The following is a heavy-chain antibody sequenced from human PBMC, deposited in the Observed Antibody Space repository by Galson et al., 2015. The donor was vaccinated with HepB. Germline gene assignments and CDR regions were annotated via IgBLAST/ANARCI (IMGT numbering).Heavy chain of an antibody. CDR2: IYPGDPDT. CDR3: ASRGSSYGTDAFDI. V-gene: IGHV5-51*03. CDR1: GYSFSSYW. D-gene: IGHD5-18*01. J-gene: IGHJ3*02. Sequence: QSGAEVKKPGESLKISCKGSGYSFSSYWIAWVRQMPGKGLEWMGIIYPGDPDTRYSQPFQGQVTISADKSISTAYLQWSSLKASDTAMYYCASRGSSYGTDAFDIWGQGTVVTVSS.